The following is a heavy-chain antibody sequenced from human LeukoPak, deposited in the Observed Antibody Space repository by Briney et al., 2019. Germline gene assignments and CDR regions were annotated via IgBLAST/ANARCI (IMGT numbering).Heavy chain of an antibody. Sequence: ASVKVSCKASGGTFSSYAISWVRQAPGQGLEWMGRIIPILDIANYAQKFQGRVTITADKSTSTAYMELSSLRSEDTAVYYCALCSGGSCYYFDYWGQGTLVTVSS. CDR1: GGTFSSYA. D-gene: IGHD2-15*01. J-gene: IGHJ4*02. CDR2: IIPILDIA. V-gene: IGHV1-69*04. CDR3: ALCSGGSCYYFDY.